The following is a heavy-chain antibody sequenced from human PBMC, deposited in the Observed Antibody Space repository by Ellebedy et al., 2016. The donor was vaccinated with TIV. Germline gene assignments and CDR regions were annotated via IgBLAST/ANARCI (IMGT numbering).Heavy chain of an antibody. V-gene: IGHV5-51*01. J-gene: IGHJ5*02. D-gene: IGHD3-10*01. Sequence: PGGSLRLSCKGSGYTFTSYWIGWVRQMPGKGLEWMGVIYPGDSETRYSPSFQGQITISADKSISTAYLQWTSLKASDPAIYYCARQTNVFDGSGSYTKYNWFDPWGQGTLVTVSS. CDR2: IYPGDSET. CDR1: GYTFTSYW. CDR3: ARQTNVFDGSGSYTKYNWFDP.